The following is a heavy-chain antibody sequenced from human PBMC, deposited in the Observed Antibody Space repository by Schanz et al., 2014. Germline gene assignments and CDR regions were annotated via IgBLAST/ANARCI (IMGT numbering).Heavy chain of an antibody. Sequence: LVESGGGVVQPGRSLRLSCAASGFTFSSYGMHWVRQVPGKGLEWVAVVCYDGSKKYYADSVKGRFTTSRDNSKNRMYLQMNSLRAEDTAVYYCVKDLQRVFLRDDHYYGMDVWGQGTTVTVSS. CDR2: VCYDGSKK. V-gene: IGHV3-33*06. CDR1: GFTFSSYG. J-gene: IGHJ6*02. D-gene: IGHD6-25*01. CDR3: VKDLQRVFLRDDHYYGMDV.